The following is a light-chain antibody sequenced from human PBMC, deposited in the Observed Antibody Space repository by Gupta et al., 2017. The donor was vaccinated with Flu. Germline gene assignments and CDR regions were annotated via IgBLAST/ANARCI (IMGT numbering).Light chain of an antibody. V-gene: IGLV7-43*01. J-gene: IGLJ3*02. CDR3: LLYYGGAKLGV. Sequence: VVPPAPSLPVSPGGPVPLTCASSTGAVTSGYYPNWFQQKPGQAPSALIYSTSNKHSGTPARFSGSLIGGKAALTLSGVQTEDEAEYYCLLYYGGAKLGVFGGGTKLTVL. CDR2: STS. CDR1: TGAVTSGYY.